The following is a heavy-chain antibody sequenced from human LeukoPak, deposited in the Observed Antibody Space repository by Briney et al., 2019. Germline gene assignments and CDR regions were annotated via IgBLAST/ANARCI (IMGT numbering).Heavy chain of an antibody. D-gene: IGHD3-16*01. CDR2: ISWNSGSI. V-gene: IGHV3-9*01. J-gene: IGHJ3*02. CDR3: AKDKGGAFDI. CDR1: VFTFDDYA. Sequence: GGSLRLSCAASVFTFDDYAMHWVRQAPGKGLEWVSGISWNSGSIGYADSVKGRFTISRDNAKNSLYLQMNSLRAEDTALYYCAKDKGGAFDIWGQGTMVTVSS.